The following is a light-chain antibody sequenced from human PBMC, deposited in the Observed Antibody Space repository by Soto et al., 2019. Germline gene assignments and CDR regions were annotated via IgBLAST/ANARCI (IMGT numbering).Light chain of an antibody. CDR2: DSS. V-gene: IGKV3-15*01. J-gene: IGKJ4*01. Sequence: EIVMTQSPATLSVSPGERATLSCRASQSVSSDLAWSQQKPGQAPRLLIYDSSTRSTGIPVRFSGSGSGTEFTLTISSLQSEEFALYYCQQYNKWPPLTFGGGTKVEI. CDR1: QSVSSD. CDR3: QQYNKWPPLT.